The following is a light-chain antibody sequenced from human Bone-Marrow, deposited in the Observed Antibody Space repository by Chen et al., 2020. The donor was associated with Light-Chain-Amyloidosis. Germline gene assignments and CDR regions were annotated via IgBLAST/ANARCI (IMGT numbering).Light chain of an antibody. V-gene: IGKV3-20*01. CDR2: GSS. CDR3: QQYGTSPLT. J-gene: IGKJ4*01. Sequence: EIVLTQSPGTLSLSPGEGVNLSCRASKTISSNYITWYQQKFGQAPRLRMYGSSSMATRIPDRFTGSESGTDFTLTINRLEPEDFAKYYCQQYGTSPLTYGGGTKVEIK. CDR1: KTISSNY.